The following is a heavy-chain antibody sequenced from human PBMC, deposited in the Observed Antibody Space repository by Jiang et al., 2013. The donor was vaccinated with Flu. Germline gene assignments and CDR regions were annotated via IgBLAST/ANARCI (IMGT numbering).Heavy chain of an antibody. D-gene: IGHD7-27*01. Sequence: TCGVSGVSITDDNWWSWVRQPPGKGLEWIGEVYRTGTTQYNPSLKGRVNISIDKSGNRFSLKMTSVTAADTAMYYCVRDVNWGSEDLPSWGPGTLVIVS. V-gene: IGHV4-4*02. J-gene: IGHJ1*01. CDR2: VYRTGTT. CDR1: GVSITDDNW. CDR3: VRDVNWGSEDLPS.